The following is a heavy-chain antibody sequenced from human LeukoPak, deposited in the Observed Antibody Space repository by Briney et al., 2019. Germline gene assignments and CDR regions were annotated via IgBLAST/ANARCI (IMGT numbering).Heavy chain of an antibody. CDR2: IYYSGST. D-gene: IGHD3-22*01. CDR3: ARDTYYDATFDY. J-gene: IGHJ4*02. Sequence: PSETLSLTCTVSGGSISSGDYYWSWFRQPPGKGLEWIGYIYYSGSTYYNPSLKSRVTMSVDTSKNQFSLKLSSVTAADTAVYYCARDTYYDATFDYWGQGTLVTVSS. V-gene: IGHV4-30-4*01. CDR1: GGSISSGDYY.